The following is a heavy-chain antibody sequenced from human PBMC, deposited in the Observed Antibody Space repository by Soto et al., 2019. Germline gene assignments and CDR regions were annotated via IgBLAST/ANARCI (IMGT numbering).Heavy chain of an antibody. Sequence: LSLTFTVSGGSISSGDYYWSWIRQPPGKGLEWIGYIYYSGSTYYNPSLKSRVTISVDTSKNQFSLKLSSVTAADTAVYYCARAGGYDILTGYYVFDYWGQGTLVTVSS. V-gene: IGHV4-30-4*01. CDR3: ARAGGYDILTGYYVFDY. CDR2: IYYSGST. CDR1: GGSISSGDYY. J-gene: IGHJ4*02. D-gene: IGHD3-9*01.